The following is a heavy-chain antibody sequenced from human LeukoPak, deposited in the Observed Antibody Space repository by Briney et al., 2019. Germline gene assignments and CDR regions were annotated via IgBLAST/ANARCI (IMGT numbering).Heavy chain of an antibody. CDR2: IIPIFGTA. V-gene: IGHV1-69*13. J-gene: IGHJ6*02. Sequence: SVTVSCKASGGTFSSYAISWVRQAPGQGLEWMGGIIPIFGTANYAQKFQGRVTITADESTSTAYMELSSLRSEDTAVYYCARESPSQNYYYYYGMDVWGQGTTVTVSS. CDR1: GGTFSSYA. CDR3: ARESPSQNYYYYYGMDV.